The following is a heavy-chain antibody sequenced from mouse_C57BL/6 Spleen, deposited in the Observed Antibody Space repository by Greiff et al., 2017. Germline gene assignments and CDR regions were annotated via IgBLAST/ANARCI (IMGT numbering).Heavy chain of an antibody. J-gene: IGHJ4*01. CDR2: INPSSGYT. V-gene: IGHV1-4*01. CDR3: ARSGTTAMDY. D-gene: IGHD1-1*01. Sequence: QVQLQQSGAELARPGASVKMSCKASGYTFTSYTMHWVKQRPGQGLEWIGYINPSSGYTKYNQKFKDKATLTADKSSSTAYMPLSSLTSEDSAVYYCARSGTTAMDYWGQGTSVTVSS. CDR1: GYTFTSYT.